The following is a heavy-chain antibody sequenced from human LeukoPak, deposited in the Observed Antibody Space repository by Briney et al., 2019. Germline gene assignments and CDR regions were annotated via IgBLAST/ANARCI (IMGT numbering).Heavy chain of an antibody. CDR1: GYSFTSYW. V-gene: IGHV5-10-1*01. CDR3: ARPGGGSYYFDY. Sequence: GESLKISCKGSGYSFTSYWISWVRQMPGKGLEWMGRIDPSDSYTNYTPSFQGPVTISADKSISTAYLQWSSLKASDPAMYYCARPGGGSYYFDYWGQGTLVTVSS. CDR2: IDPSDSYT. J-gene: IGHJ4*02. D-gene: IGHD3-16*01.